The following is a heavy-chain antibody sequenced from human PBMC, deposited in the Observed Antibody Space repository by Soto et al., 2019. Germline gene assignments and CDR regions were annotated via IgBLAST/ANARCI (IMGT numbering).Heavy chain of an antibody. CDR3: ARAHYDILTGSYYFDY. V-gene: IGHV4-59*01. CDR1: GGSISSYY. J-gene: IGHJ4*02. CDR2: IYYSGST. Sequence: SETLSLTCTVSGGSISSYYWSWIRQPPGKGLEWIGYIYYSGSTNYNPSLKSRVTISVDTSKNQFSLKLSSVTAADTAVYYCARAHYDILTGSYYFDYSGQGTLVTVSS. D-gene: IGHD3-9*01.